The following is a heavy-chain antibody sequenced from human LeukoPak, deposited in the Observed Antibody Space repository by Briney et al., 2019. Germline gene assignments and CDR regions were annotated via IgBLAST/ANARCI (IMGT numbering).Heavy chain of an antibody. CDR1: GDSISSGSYY. CDR3: ARGYYDSSGYYEAFQH. D-gene: IGHD3-22*01. V-gene: IGHV4-61*09. Sequence: KPSETLSLTCTVSGDSISSGSYYWSWIRQPAGKGLEWIGHIYRGGSTNYNASLKSRVTISVDTSKNQFSLKLSSVTAADTAVYYWARGYYDSSGYYEAFQHWGQGTLVTVSS. J-gene: IGHJ1*01. CDR2: IYRGGST.